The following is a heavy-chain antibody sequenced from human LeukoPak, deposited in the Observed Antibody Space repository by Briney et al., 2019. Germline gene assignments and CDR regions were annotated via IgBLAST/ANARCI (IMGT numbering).Heavy chain of an antibody. Sequence: PGGSLRLSCVAASFVFNNAFMNGDRQGPGKGLEWVCRNKTKTDGGTTDFAAPVKGRFTISRDDSKNTFFLHMHSLKIEDTAVYYCTTGLHYYFDYWSQGTPVTVSS. CDR2: NKTKTDGGTT. J-gene: IGHJ4*02. D-gene: IGHD4-11*01. CDR1: SFVFNNAF. V-gene: IGHV3-15*07. CDR3: TTGLHYYFDY.